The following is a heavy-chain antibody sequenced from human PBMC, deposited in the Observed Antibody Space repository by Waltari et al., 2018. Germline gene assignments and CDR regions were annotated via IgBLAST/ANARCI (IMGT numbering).Heavy chain of an antibody. CDR3: ARTEMATTTGHDAFDI. D-gene: IGHD1-1*01. Sequence: QLQLQESGPGLVKPSETLSLTCTVSGGSISSSSYYWGWIRPPPGKGLEWIGSIYYSGSTYYNPSLKSRVTISVDTSKNQFSLKLSSVTAADTAVYYCARTEMATTTGHDAFDIWGQGTMVTVSS. J-gene: IGHJ3*02. V-gene: IGHV4-39*07. CDR1: GGSISSSSYY. CDR2: IYYSGST.